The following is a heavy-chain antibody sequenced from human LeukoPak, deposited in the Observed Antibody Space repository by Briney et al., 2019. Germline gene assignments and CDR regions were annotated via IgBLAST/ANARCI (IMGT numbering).Heavy chain of an antibody. J-gene: IGHJ5*02. CDR2: INPDGSST. CDR3: AREGYHFWIDP. CDR1: GFTFSSYW. D-gene: IGHD5-12*01. V-gene: IGHV3-74*01. Sequence: GGSLRLSCAASGFTFSSYWMHWVRQTPGKGLVWVSRINPDGSSTIYADSVKGRFTISRDNAKNTLYLQMSSLRAEDTAVYYCAREGYHFWIDPWGQGTLVTVSS.